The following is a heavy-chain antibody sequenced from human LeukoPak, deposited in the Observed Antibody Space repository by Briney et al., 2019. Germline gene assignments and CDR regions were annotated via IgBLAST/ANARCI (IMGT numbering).Heavy chain of an antibody. V-gene: IGHV1-69*05. J-gene: IGHJ2*01. CDR3: ARARGIYEGYFDL. D-gene: IGHD5/OR15-5a*01. CDR1: GGTFSIYP. CDR2: IIPMFGTA. Sequence: SVKVSCKASGGTFSIYPISWVRQAPGQGLEWMGGIIPMFGTANYAQKFQGRVTITTDESTSTTYMELSSLKSEDTAVYYCARARGIYEGYFDLWGRGTLVTVSS.